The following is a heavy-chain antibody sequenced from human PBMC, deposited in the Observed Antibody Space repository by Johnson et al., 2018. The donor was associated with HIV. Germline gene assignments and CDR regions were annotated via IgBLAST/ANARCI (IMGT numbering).Heavy chain of an antibody. J-gene: IGHJ3*02. V-gene: IGHV3-13*01. CDR1: GFTFDDYG. CDR3: ARGGRGHDAFDI. CDR2: IGTAGDT. Sequence: VLLLESGGGVVRPGGSLRLSCAAAGFTFDDYGMSWVRQAPGKGLEWVSAIGTAGDTYYPGSVKGRFTISRENAKNSLYLQMNSLRAGDTAVYYCARGGRGHDAFDIWGQGTMVTFSS.